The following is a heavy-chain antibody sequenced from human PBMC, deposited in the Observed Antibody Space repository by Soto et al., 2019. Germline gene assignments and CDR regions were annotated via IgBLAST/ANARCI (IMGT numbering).Heavy chain of an antibody. J-gene: IGHJ2*01. CDR3: ARESHDILTGPPFVWYFDL. CDR1: GGSFSGYY. D-gene: IGHD3-9*01. CDR2: INDRGSI. V-gene: IGHV4-34*01. Sequence: QVQLQQWGAGPLRPLETLSLTCGVSGGSFSGYYWAWIRQSPGKGLEWIGEINDRGSINYNPSLKSRVSISVDTSKNHYSMNLRSVTAADTAVYYCARESHDILTGPPFVWYFDLWGRGTLVTVSS.